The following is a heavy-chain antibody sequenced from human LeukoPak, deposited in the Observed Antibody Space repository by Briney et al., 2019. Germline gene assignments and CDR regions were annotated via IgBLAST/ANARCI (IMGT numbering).Heavy chain of an antibody. Sequence: GESLKISCKGSGYSFTSYWIAWVRQMPGKGLEWMGIIYPGDSDTRYSPSFQGQVTISADKSISTAYLQWSSLKASDTAMYYCARRALGYCSSTRCPFDYWGQGTLVTVSS. CDR1: GYSFTSYW. D-gene: IGHD2-2*01. CDR3: ARRALGYCSSTRCPFDY. V-gene: IGHV5-51*01. CDR2: IYPGDSDT. J-gene: IGHJ4*02.